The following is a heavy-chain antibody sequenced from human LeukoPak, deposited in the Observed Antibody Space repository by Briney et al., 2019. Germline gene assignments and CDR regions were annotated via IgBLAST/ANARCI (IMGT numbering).Heavy chain of an antibody. V-gene: IGHV3-74*01. D-gene: IGHD3-22*01. CDR3: ARMYYHDSSDYYWAPDY. CDR2: LNSDGSST. Sequence: GGSLRLSCAVSGFTFSSYWMHWVRQAPGKGLVWVSRLNSDGSSTNYADSVKGRFTISRDNAKNTLYLQMNSLRAEDTAVYYCARMYYHDSSDYYWAPDYWGQGTLVTVSS. J-gene: IGHJ4*02. CDR1: GFTFSSYW.